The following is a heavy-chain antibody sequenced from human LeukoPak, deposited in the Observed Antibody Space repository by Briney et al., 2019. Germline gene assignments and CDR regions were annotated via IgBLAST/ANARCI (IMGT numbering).Heavy chain of an antibody. Sequence: PSETLSLTCTVSGGSISSSNYYWGWIRQPPGKGLEWIGSIDYSGTTYYNPSVKSRVTISVDTSKNQFSLKLSSVTAADTAVYFCARHSSSSAYYYSYYFDDWGQGTLVTVSS. CDR1: GGSISSSNYY. J-gene: IGHJ4*02. D-gene: IGHD3-22*01. CDR3: ARHSSSSAYYYSYYFDD. V-gene: IGHV4-39*01. CDR2: IDYSGTT.